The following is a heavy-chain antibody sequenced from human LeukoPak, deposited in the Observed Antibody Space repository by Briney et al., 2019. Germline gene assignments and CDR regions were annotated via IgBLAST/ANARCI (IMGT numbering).Heavy chain of an antibody. CDR3: VSITNYYSIDV. Sequence: SETLSLTCNVSGGSLSRNSYYWRWIPQPPGKALECIGSKDYSGTTYYNPSLKSRFPILLDTPKNQFSLTLTSATAAHTAVYYCVSITNYYSIDVWGTATTVTVSS. D-gene: IGHD1-1*01. V-gene: IGHV4-39*01. CDR2: KDYSGTT. J-gene: IGHJ6*03. CDR1: GGSLSRNSYY.